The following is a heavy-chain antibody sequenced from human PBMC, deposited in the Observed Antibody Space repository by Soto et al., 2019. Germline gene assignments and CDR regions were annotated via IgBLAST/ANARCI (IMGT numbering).Heavy chain of an antibody. CDR1: GGSISSGDYY. J-gene: IGHJ4*02. D-gene: IGHD3-16*01. V-gene: IGHV4-30-4*01. CDR2: IYYSGST. CDR3: TALLRLGELPDY. Sequence: SETLSLTCTVSGGSISSGDYYWSWIRQPPGKGLEWIGYIYYSGSTYYNPSLKSRVTISVDTSKNQFSLKLSSVTAADTVVYYCTALLRLGELPDYWGQGTLVTVSS.